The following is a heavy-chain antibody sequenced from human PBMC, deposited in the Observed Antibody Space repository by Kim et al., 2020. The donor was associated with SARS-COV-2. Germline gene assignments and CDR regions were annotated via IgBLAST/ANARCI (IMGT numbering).Heavy chain of an antibody. CDR3: ASEHNGDYYYYYGMDV. CDR2: INPSGGST. V-gene: IGHV1-46*01. J-gene: IGHJ6*02. Sequence: ASVKVSCKASGYTFTSYYMHWVRQAPGQGLEWMGIINPSGGSTSYAQKFQGRVTMTRDTSTSTVYMELSSLRSEDTAVYYCASEHNGDYYYYYGMDVWGQGTTVTVSS. D-gene: IGHD4-17*01. CDR1: GYTFTSYY.